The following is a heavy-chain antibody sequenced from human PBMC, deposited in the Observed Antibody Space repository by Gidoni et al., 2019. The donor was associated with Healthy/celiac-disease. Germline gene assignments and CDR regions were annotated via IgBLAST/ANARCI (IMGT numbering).Heavy chain of an antibody. CDR2: MNPNSGNT. V-gene: IGHV1-8*01. J-gene: IGHJ5*02. CDR3: ARGRGYCSSTSCYRPYNWFDP. D-gene: IGHD2-2*01. CDR1: GYTFTSYD. Sequence: QVQLVQSGAEVKKPGASVKVSCKASGYTFTSYDINWVRQATGQGLEWMGWMNPNSGNTGYAQKFQGRVTMTRNTSISTAYMELSSLRSEDTAVYYCARGRGYCSSTSCYRPYNWFDPWGQGTLVTVSS.